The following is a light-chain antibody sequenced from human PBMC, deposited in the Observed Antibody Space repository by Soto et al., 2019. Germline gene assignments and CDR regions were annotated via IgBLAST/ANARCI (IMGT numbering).Light chain of an antibody. CDR3: HQYNEWPRGT. CDR2: GAS. J-gene: IGKJ1*01. Sequence: EIVMTQSPATLSVSPGERATLSCRTSQSVSSNLAWYQQKPGQAPRLLIYGASTRATGIPARFSGSGSGTEFTLTISSLQSEDFALYYCHQYNEWPRGTFGPGTKVDIK. CDR1: QSVSSN. V-gene: IGKV3-15*01.